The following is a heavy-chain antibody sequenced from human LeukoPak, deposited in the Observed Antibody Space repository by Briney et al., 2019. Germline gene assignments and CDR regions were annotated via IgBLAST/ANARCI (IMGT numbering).Heavy chain of an antibody. Sequence: GSLRLSCAASGFTFSGYAMSWVRQAPGKGLEWVSAISGSGGSTYYADSVKGRFTISRDNSKNTLYLQMNSLRAEDTAVYYCAKDRGDYYDIFDYWGQGTLVTGSS. CDR1: GFTFSGYA. CDR3: AKDRGDYYDIFDY. CDR2: ISGSGGST. D-gene: IGHD3-22*01. V-gene: IGHV3-23*01. J-gene: IGHJ4*02.